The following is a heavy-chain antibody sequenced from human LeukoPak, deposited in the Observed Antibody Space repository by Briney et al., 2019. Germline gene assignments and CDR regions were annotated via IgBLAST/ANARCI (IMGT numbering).Heavy chain of an antibody. Sequence: PSQTLSLTCTVSGGSISSGSYYWSWIRQPPGKGLEWIGYIYYSGSTNYNPSLKSRVTISVDTSKNQFSLKLSSVTAADTAVYYCARGVALRWFGESPRPMPDYWGQGTLVTVSS. CDR1: GGSISSGSYY. D-gene: IGHD3-10*01. CDR2: IYYSGST. V-gene: IGHV4-61*01. J-gene: IGHJ4*02. CDR3: ARGVALRWFGESPRPMPDY.